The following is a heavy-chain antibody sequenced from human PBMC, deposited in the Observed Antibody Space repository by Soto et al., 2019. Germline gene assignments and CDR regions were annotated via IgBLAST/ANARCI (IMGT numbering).Heavy chain of an antibody. Sequence: QVQLVESGGGVVQPGRSLRLSCAASGLTFSSYAMHRVRQAPGKGLEWVAVISYDGSNKYYADSVKGRFTISRDNSKNTLYLQMNSLRAEDTAVYYCARDYDFWSGYYYYGMDVRGQGTTVTVSS. V-gene: IGHV3-30-3*01. CDR2: ISYDGSNK. CDR1: GLTFSSYA. D-gene: IGHD3-3*01. J-gene: IGHJ6*02. CDR3: ARDYDFWSGYYYYGMDV.